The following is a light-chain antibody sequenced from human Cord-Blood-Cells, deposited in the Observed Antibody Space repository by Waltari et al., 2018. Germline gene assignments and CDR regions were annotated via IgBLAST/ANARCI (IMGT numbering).Light chain of an antibody. V-gene: IGKV2-30*01. CDR1: QSLIYSDGKTY. J-gene: IGKJ2*01. CDR2: KVS. Sequence: DVVMTQSPLSLPVTLGQPASISCRSSQSLIYSDGKTYLNWFQQRPGQSPRRLIYKVSNRDSGVPDRFSGIGSGTDFTLKISRVEAEDVGVYYCMQGTHWPLTFGQGTKLEIK. CDR3: MQGTHWPLT.